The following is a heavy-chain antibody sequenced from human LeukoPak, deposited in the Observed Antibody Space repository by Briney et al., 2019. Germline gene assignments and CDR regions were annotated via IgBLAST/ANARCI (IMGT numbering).Heavy chain of an antibody. J-gene: IGHJ6*02. V-gene: IGHV5-10-1*01. Sequence: GESLKISCKGSGYSFTNYWITWVRQMPGKGVEWMGKIDPSDSYIDYSPSFQGHVTISADKSISTAYLQWSSLKASDTAMYYCVRHMRRWSYGMDVWGQGTTVTVSS. CDR2: IDPSDSYI. CDR3: VRHMRRWSYGMDV. CDR1: GYSFTNYW. D-gene: IGHD5-24*01.